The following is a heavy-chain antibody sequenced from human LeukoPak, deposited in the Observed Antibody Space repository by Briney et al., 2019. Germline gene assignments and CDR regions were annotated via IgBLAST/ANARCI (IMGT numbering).Heavy chain of an antibody. D-gene: IGHD2-8*01. CDR1: GGSFSGYY. CDR2: INHSGST. Sequence: SETLSLTCAVYGGSFSGYYWSWIRQPPGKGLEWIGEINHSGSTNYNPSLKSRFTISVDTSKNQFSLKLSSVTAADTAVYYCARKYCTNGVCPRLFDYWGQGTLVNVSS. V-gene: IGHV4-34*01. CDR3: ARKYCTNGVCPRLFDY. J-gene: IGHJ4*02.